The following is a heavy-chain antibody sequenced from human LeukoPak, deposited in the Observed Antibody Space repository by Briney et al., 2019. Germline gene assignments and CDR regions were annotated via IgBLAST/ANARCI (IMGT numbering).Heavy chain of an antibody. CDR2: ISSSSSYI. V-gene: IGHV3-21*01. CDR1: GFTFSSYS. CDR3: ARSDILTPGDV. D-gene: IGHD3-9*01. J-gene: IGHJ6*04. Sequence: GGSLRLSCAASGFTFSSYSMNWVRQAPGKGLEWVSSISSSSSYIYYADSVKGRFTISGDNAKNSLYLQMNSLRAEDTAVYYCARSDILTPGDVWGKGTTVTVSS.